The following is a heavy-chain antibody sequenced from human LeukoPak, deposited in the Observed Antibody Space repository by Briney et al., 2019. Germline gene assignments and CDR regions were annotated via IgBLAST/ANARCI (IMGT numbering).Heavy chain of an antibody. D-gene: IGHD2-2*01. CDR1: GFSFSLYG. J-gene: IGHJ4*02. CDR2: INSDGSST. V-gene: IGHV3-74*01. CDR3: VSFYETY. Sequence: GGSLRLSCGASGFSFSLYGMHWVRQAPGKGLVWVSRINSDGSSTSYADSVKGRFTISKDNAKNTVYLQMNNLRAEDTAVYYCVSFYETYWGRGTLVTVSS.